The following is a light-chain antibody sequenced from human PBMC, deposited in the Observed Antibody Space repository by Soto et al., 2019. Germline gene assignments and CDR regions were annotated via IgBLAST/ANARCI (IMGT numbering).Light chain of an antibody. CDR3: LHYYNYPQT. V-gene: IGKV1-6*01. CDR1: QDIRDD. CDR2: AAS. J-gene: IGKJ1*01. Sequence: MTQSPSSLSASVGDRVTMTCRSSQDIRDDLSWYQQRPGRAPKLLLFAASRMEGGVPSRFSGSYSGRDFTLTISGLQPDDFATYYCLHYYNYPQTLGQGTKV.